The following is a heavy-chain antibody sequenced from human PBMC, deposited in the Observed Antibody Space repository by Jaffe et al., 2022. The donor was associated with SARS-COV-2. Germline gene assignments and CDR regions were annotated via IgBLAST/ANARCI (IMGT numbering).Heavy chain of an antibody. CDR1: GFTFSTYG. V-gene: IGHV3-33*01. CDR2: IWFDGTNK. CDR3: GRAVQQSWGFDP. J-gene: IGHJ5*02. Sequence: QVQLVVSGGGVVQPGRSLRLSCAASGFTFSTYGMHWVRQAPGKGLEWVAVIWFDGTNKYYADSVKGRFTISRDNSKNTLYLEMNSLRVEDTAVYYCGRAVQQSWGFDPWGQGTLVTVSS. D-gene: IGHD6-13*01.